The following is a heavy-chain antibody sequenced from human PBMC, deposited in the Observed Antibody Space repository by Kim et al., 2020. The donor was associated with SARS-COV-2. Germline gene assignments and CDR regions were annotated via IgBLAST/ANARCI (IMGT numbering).Heavy chain of an antibody. CDR1: GGSISSADYY. J-gene: IGHJ3*02. V-gene: IGHV4-30-4*02. CDR3: ARGVDYGSTSYYPNHDAFDS. D-gene: IGHD3-22*01. Sequence: SETLSLTCTVSGGSISSADYYWSWIRQPPGKGLEWIGYIYDSGSTYYNPSLKSRVIISADTSKNQFSLKLNSVTAADTAVYYCARGVDYGSTSYYPNHDAFDSWGQGTMVPVSS. CDR2: IYDSGST.